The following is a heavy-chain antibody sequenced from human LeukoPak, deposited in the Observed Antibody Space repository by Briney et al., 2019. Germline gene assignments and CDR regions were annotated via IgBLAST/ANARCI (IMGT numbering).Heavy chain of an antibody. J-gene: IGHJ4*02. D-gene: IGHD5-24*01. Sequence: SETLSLTCTVTGGSISSGGHYWSWIRQPAGKGLEFIGRMYNSVSTNYNPSLKSRVTISVDTSKNQFSLNLNSVTAADTAVYYCAREQRWLQSLGYWGQGNLVTVSS. CDR2: MYNSVST. CDR3: AREQRWLQSLGY. V-gene: IGHV4-61*02. CDR1: GGSISSGGHY.